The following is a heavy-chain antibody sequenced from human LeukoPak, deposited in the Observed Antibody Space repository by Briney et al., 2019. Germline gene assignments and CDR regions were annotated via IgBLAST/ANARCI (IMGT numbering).Heavy chain of an antibody. V-gene: IGHV3-48*03. CDR2: ISSSGSTI. CDR3: AKDLHEIAADY. Sequence: GGSLRLSCAASGFTFSSYEMNWVRQAPGKGLEWVSYISSSGSTIFYADSVKGRFTISRDNAKNTVYLQMNSLRAEDTAVYYCAKDLHEIAADYWGQGTLVTVAS. CDR1: GFTFSSYE. D-gene: IGHD2-21*01. J-gene: IGHJ4*02.